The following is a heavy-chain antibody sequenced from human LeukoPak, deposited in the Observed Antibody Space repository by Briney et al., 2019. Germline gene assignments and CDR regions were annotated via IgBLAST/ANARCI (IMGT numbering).Heavy chain of an antibody. J-gene: IGHJ3*02. Sequence: SETLSLTCAVYGGSFSGYYWSWIRQPPGKGLEWIGEINHSGSTNYNPSLKSRVTISVDTSKNQFSLKLSSVTAADTAVYYCASRYNWNSGAFDIWGPGTMVTVSS. CDR2: INHSGST. V-gene: IGHV4-34*01. CDR1: GGSFSGYY. CDR3: ASRYNWNSGAFDI. D-gene: IGHD1-7*01.